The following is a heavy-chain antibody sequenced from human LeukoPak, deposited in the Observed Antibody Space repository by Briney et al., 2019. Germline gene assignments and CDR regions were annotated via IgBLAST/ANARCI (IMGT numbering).Heavy chain of an antibody. CDR1: GYTFTGYH. Sequence: EASVKVSCKASGYTFTGYHMHWVRQAPGQGLEWMGWINPNSGGTNYAQKFQGRVTMTRDTSISTAYMELSRLRSDDTAVYYCARSGRLGVAATSDYWGQGTLVTVSS. CDR3: ARSGRLGVAATSDY. J-gene: IGHJ4*02. CDR2: INPNSGGT. V-gene: IGHV1-2*02. D-gene: IGHD2-15*01.